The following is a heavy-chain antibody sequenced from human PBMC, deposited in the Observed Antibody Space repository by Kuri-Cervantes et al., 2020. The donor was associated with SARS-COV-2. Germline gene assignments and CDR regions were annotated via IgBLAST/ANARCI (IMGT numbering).Heavy chain of an antibody. CDR2: ISGSGGST. D-gene: IGHD3-22*01. CDR1: GFTFSSYA. Sequence: LSLTCAASGFTFSSYAMSWVRQAPGKGLEWVSAISGSGGSTYYADSVKGRFTISRDNSKNTLYLQMNSLRAEDTAVYYCAKFRYDYYDSRAYYFDYWGQGTLVTVSS. CDR3: AKFRYDYYDSRAYYFDY. J-gene: IGHJ4*02. V-gene: IGHV3-23*01.